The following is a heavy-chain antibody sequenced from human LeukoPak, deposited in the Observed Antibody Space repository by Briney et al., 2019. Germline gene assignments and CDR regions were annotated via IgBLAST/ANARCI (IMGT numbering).Heavy chain of an antibody. Sequence: GGSLRLSCAASGFTFSSYAMSWVRQAPGKGLEWVANINLDGSKKYYVDSVKGRFTISRDKSKNTLSLQMNGLRVEDTAVYYCAKVMPPGRIRFYSYYMDVWGKGTTVTVS. CDR3: AKVMPPGRIRFYSYYMDV. J-gene: IGHJ6*03. CDR1: GFTFSSYA. CDR2: INLDGSKK. V-gene: IGHV3-7*01. D-gene: IGHD2-15*01.